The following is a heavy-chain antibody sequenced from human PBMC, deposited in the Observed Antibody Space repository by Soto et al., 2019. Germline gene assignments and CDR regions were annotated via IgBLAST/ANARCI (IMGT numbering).Heavy chain of an antibody. CDR2: INAGNGNT. CDR3: AADSSGWYRHFDY. V-gene: IGHV1-3*01. Sequence: ASVKVSCKASGYTFTSYAMHWVRQAPGQRLEWMGWINAGNGNTKYSQKFQGRVTITRDTSASTAYMELSSLRSEDTAVYYCAADSSGWYRHFDYWGQGTLVTVSS. D-gene: IGHD6-19*01. CDR1: GYTFTSYA. J-gene: IGHJ4*02.